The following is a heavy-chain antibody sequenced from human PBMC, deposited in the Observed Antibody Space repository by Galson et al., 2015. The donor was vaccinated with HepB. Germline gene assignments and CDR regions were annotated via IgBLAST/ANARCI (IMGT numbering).Heavy chain of an antibody. J-gene: IGHJ4*02. D-gene: IGHD3-3*01. CDR2: IYTSGST. CDR3: AREARTIFGVVISRSLDY. V-gene: IGHV4-61*02. CDR1: GGSISSGSYY. Sequence: LSLTCTVSGGSISSGSYYWSWIRQPAGKGLEWIGRIYTSGSTNYNPSLKSRVTMSVDTSKNQFSLKLSSVTAADTAVYYCAREARTIFGVVISRSLDYWGQGTLVTVSS.